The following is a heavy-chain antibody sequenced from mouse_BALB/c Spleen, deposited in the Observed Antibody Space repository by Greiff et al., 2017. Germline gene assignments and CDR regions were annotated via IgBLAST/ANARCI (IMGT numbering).Heavy chain of an antibody. CDR2: ISDGGSYT. D-gene: IGHD6-1*01. CDR3: ARDPASYYAMDY. CDR1: GFTFSDYY. Sequence: EVKLVESGGGLVKPGGSLKLSCAASGFTFSDYYMYWVRQTPEKRLEWVATISDGGSYTYYPDSVKGRFTISRDNAKNNLYLQMSSLKSEDTAMYYCARDPASYYAMDYWGQGTSVTVSS. V-gene: IGHV5-4*02. J-gene: IGHJ4*01.